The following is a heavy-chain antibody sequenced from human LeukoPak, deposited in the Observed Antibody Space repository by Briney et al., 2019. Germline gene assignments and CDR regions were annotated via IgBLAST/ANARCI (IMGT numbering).Heavy chain of an antibody. CDR2: ISSSSSTI. V-gene: IGHV3-48*02. CDR3: ARDCRSSSGCFFDY. Sequence: PGGSLRLSCAASGFFFSGYSMNWVRQSPGKGLEWVSYISSSSSTILYADSVKGRFTISRDDAKNSLFLQMNSLRDDDTAVCYCARDCRSSSGCFFDYWGQGTLVTVSS. J-gene: IGHJ4*02. CDR1: GFFFSGYS. D-gene: IGHD6-25*01.